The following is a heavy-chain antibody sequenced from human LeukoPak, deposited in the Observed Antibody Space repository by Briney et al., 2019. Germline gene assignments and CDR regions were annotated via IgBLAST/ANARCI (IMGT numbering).Heavy chain of an antibody. V-gene: IGHV3-33*01. Sequence: GRSLRLSCAASGFTFSSYGMHWFRQAPGKVLEWVAVILNDGSQEKYAGSVKGRFTISRDNSKNTLFLQMNSLRAEDTAMYYCARDDALGDNALDIWGQGTMVTVSS. CDR1: GFTFSSYG. CDR3: ARDDALGDNALDI. J-gene: IGHJ3*02. CDR2: ILNDGSQE. D-gene: IGHD3-16*01.